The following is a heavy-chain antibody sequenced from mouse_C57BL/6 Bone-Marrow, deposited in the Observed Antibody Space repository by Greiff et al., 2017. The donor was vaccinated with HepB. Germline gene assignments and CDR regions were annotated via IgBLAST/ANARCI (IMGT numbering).Heavy chain of an antibody. D-gene: IGHD2-3*01. V-gene: IGHV5-6*01. CDR1: GFTFSSYG. CDR2: ISSGGSYT. Sequence: EVQLVESGGDLVKPGGSLKLSCAASGFTFSSYGMSWVRQTPDKRLEWVATISSGGSYTYYPDSVKGRFTISRDNAKNTLYLQMSSLKSEDTAMYYCARRFYDHWGQGTLVTVSA. CDR3: ARRFYDH. J-gene: IGHJ3*01.